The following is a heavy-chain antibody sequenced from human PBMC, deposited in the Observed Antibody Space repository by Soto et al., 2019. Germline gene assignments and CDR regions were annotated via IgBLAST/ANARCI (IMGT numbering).Heavy chain of an antibody. CDR2: IIPYIGNT. CDR1: GYTFTSYG. J-gene: IGHJ4*02. Sequence: ASVKVSCKASGYTFTSYGISWVRQAPGQGLEWMGGIIPYIGNTNYAQKLQGRVTITADTSTSTAYMELSSLRSEDTAVYYCARVGATVVTSGVPYDYWGQGTLVTVSS. CDR3: ARVGATVVTSGVPYDY. V-gene: IGHV1-18*01. D-gene: IGHD4-17*01.